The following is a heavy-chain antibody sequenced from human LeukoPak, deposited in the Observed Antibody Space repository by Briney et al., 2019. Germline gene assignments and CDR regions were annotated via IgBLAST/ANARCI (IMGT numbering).Heavy chain of an antibody. V-gene: IGHV3-43*02. CDR3: AKDSVTMLPGVISYYYHGMDA. J-gene: IGHJ6*02. D-gene: IGHD3-10*01. Sequence: GGSLRLSCAASGFTFDDYAMHWVRQAPGKGLEWVSLIIGDGGTRHYADSVKGRFTISKDNSKKSLYLQMNSLRAEDSALYYCAKDSVTMLPGVISYYYHGMDAWGQGTTVTVSS. CDR2: IIGDGGTR. CDR1: GFTFDDYA.